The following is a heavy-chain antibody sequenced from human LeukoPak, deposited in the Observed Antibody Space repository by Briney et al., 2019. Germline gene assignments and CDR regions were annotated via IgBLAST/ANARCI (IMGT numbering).Heavy chain of an antibody. Sequence: GGSLRLSCAASGFTLSSSSMNWVRQAPGKGLEWVSSISSSSYVRYADSVKGRFTISRDNAKNSLYLQMNNLRAEDTAVYYCVRVVVTDDWYFDLWGRGTLVTVSS. V-gene: IGHV3-21*01. CDR3: VRVVVTDDWYFDL. J-gene: IGHJ2*01. CDR1: GFTLSSSS. CDR2: ISSSSYV. D-gene: IGHD2-21*02.